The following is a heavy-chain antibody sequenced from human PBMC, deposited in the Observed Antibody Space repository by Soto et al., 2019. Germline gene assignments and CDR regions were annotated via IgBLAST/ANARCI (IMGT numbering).Heavy chain of an antibody. CDR3: AHTPQPYDLGGYFDY. J-gene: IGHJ4*02. V-gene: IGHV2-5*02. D-gene: IGHD3-16*01. CDR2: IYWDDDK. CDR1: GFSLSTSGVG. Sequence: SGPTLVNPTQTLTLTCTFSGFSLSTSGVGVGWIRQPPGKALEWLALIYWDDDKRYSPSLKSRLTITKDTSKNQLVLTMTNMDPVDTATYYCAHTPQPYDLGGYFDYWGQGTLVTVSS.